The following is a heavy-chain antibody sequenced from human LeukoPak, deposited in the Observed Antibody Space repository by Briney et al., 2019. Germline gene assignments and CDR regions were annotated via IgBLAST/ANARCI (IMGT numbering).Heavy chain of an antibody. Sequence: GGSLRLSCAASGFPFSSYVMSWVRQAPGKGLEWVSYINHNGETIYYPDFVKGRFTISRDNAKNSLYLQMNSLRDEDTAVYYCAKDFSACSSSNCYSGYYGMDVWGRGTTVTVSS. V-gene: IGHV3-48*02. J-gene: IGHJ6*02. D-gene: IGHD2-2*02. CDR1: GFPFSSYV. CDR3: AKDFSACSSSNCYSGYYGMDV. CDR2: INHNGETI.